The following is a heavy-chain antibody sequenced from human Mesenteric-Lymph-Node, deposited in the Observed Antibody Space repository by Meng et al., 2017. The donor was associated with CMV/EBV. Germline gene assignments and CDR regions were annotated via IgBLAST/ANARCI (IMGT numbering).Heavy chain of an antibody. V-gene: IGHV1-2*02. D-gene: IGHD3-10*01. Sequence: ASVKVSCKASGYTFTGYYIHWVRQAPGQGLEWMGWINPNSGGTDSVQRFQGRVTMTRDTSINTVYMEVNSLRSDDTAVYYCARDPDWKYFLGRGEGFDVWGQGTMVTVSS. CDR1: GYTFTGYY. CDR2: INPNSGGT. CDR3: ARDPDWKYFLGRGEGFDV. J-gene: IGHJ3*01.